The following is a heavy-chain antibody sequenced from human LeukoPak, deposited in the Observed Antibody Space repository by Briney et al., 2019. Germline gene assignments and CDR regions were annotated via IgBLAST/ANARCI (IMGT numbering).Heavy chain of an antibody. V-gene: IGHV5-51*01. D-gene: IGHD6-13*01. CDR2: IYPADSDP. J-gene: IGHJ4*02. CDR3: VRHGLGTSWFGFDY. CDR1: GYNFNTYW. Sequence: PGVSLKISCKHSGYNFNTYWIGWVRQMPGKGLEWMGIIYPADSDPRYSPSFQGQVTISADKSISTAYLQWSSLKASDSAMYYCVRHGLGTSWFGFDYWGQGTLVTVSS.